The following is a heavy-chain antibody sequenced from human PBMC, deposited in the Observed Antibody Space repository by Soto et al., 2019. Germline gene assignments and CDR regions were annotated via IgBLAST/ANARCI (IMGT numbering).Heavy chain of an antibody. CDR2: IYYSGST. D-gene: IGHD6-19*01. CDR1: GGSISSGGYY. CDR3: ARGRRSSGWQGNYYYYGMEV. Sequence: QVQLQESGPGLVKPSQTLSLTCTVSGGSISSGGYYWSWIRQHPGKGLEWIGYIYYSGSTYYNPSLKSRVTISVDTSKNKFSLKVSSVTAADKAVYYYARGRRSSGWQGNYYYYGMEVWGQGTTVTVCS. V-gene: IGHV4-31*03. J-gene: IGHJ6*02.